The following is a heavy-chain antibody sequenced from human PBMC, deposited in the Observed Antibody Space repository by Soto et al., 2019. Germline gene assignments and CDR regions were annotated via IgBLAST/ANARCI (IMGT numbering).Heavy chain of an antibody. D-gene: IGHD2-21*02. CDR2: INPSGGNT. J-gene: IGHJ4*02. CDR1: GYTFITYY. CDR3: ARSIVVVTALDY. V-gene: IGHV1-46*01. Sequence: ASVKVSCKASGYTFITYYIHWVRQAPGQGLEWMGMINPSGGNTAYAQKFQGRVTMTRDTSTSTAYMGLSSLRSEDTAVYYCARSIVVVTALDYWGQGTLVTVSS.